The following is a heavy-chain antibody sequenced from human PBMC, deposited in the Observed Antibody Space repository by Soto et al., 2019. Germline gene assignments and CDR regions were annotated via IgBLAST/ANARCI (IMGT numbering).Heavy chain of an antibody. Sequence: VGSLRLSCAASGFTFSSYAMSWVRQAPGKGLEWVSAISGSGGSTYYADSVKGRFTISRDNSKNTLYLQMNSLRAEDTAVYYCASQGFGELFFDYWGQGTLVTVSS. J-gene: IGHJ4*02. CDR3: ASQGFGELFFDY. CDR2: ISGSGGST. V-gene: IGHV3-23*01. CDR1: GFTFSSYA. D-gene: IGHD3-10*01.